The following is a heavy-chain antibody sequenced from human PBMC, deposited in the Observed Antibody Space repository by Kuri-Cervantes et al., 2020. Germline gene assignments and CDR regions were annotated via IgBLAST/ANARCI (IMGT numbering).Heavy chain of an antibody. CDR1: GFTFSSYA. Sequence: GESLKISCAASGFTFSSYAMSWVRQAPGRGLEWVSAISGSGGSTYYADSVKGRFTISRDNSKDTLYLQMNSLRAEDTAVYYCAKDIGQTYYYYYGMDVWGQGTTVTVSS. D-gene: IGHD1-26*01. CDR2: ISGSGGST. V-gene: IGHV3-23*01. J-gene: IGHJ6*02. CDR3: AKDIGQTYYYYYGMDV.